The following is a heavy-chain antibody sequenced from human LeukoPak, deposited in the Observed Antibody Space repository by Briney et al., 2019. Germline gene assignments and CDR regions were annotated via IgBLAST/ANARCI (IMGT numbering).Heavy chain of an antibody. CDR2: ISSSSSYI. J-gene: IGHJ4*02. Sequence: GGSLRLSCAASGFTFSSYSMNWVRQAPGKGLEWVSSISSSSSYIYYADSVKGRFTISRDNAKNSLYLQMNSLRAEDTAVYYCARDRGGYNPSEGDYWGQGTLVTVSS. CDR1: GFTFSSYS. D-gene: IGHD5-24*01. V-gene: IGHV3-21*01. CDR3: ARDRGGYNPSEGDY.